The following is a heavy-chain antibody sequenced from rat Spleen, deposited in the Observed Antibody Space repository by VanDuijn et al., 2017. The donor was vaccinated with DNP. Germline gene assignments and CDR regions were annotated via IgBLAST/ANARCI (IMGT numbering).Heavy chain of an antibody. Sequence: EVQLQESGPGLVKPSQSLSLTCSVTGYSITSSYRWNWIRKFPGNKLEWMGYINSAGSTNYNPSLKSRISITRDTSKNQFFLQVNSVTTEDTATYYCASSPLLRYSSYIYDVMDAWGQGASVTVSS. D-gene: IGHD1-2*01. CDR1: GYSITSSYR. CDR2: INSAGST. V-gene: IGHV3-3*01. J-gene: IGHJ4*01. CDR3: ASSPLLRYSSYIYDVMDA.